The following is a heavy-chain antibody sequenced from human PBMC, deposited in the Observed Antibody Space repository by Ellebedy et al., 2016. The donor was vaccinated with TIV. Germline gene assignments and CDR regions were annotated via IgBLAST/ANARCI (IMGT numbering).Heavy chain of an antibody. Sequence: GESLKISCAASGFTFSSYAMSWVRQAPGKGLEWVSVIYSGGSTYYADSVKGRFTISRDNSKNTLYLQMNSLRAEDTAVYYCARAGRIQPDYWGQGTLVTVSS. J-gene: IGHJ4*02. V-gene: IGHV3-53*01. CDR1: GFTFSSYA. CDR3: ARAGRIQPDY. D-gene: IGHD5-18*01. CDR2: IYSGGST.